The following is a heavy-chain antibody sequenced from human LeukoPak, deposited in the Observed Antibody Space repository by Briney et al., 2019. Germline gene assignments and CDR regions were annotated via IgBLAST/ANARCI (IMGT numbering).Heavy chain of an antibody. D-gene: IGHD3-9*01. CDR2: INHSGST. CDR1: GGSFSGYY. V-gene: IGHV4-34*01. CDR3: ARGYDILTGYFRFDP. J-gene: IGHJ5*02. Sequence: XETLSLTCAVYGGSFSGYYWSWIRQPPGKGLEWVGEINHSGSTNYYTSLKSRVTISVHTSKNQFSLKLSSVTAADTAVYYCARGYDILTGYFRFDPWGQGTLVTVSS.